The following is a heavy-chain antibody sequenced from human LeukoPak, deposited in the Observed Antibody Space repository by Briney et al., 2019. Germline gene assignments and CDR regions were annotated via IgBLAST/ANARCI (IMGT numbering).Heavy chain of an antibody. V-gene: IGHV3-23*01. Sequence: GGSLRLSCAASGFTFSSYAMSWVRPAPGKGLDWVSAISGSGGSTYYADSVKGRFTISRVNSKNTLHLQMNSLRAEDTAIYYCAKDEGSATDWGQGTLVTVSS. J-gene: IGHJ4*02. CDR2: ISGSGGST. CDR1: GFTFSSYA. CDR3: AKDEGSATD. D-gene: IGHD1-26*01.